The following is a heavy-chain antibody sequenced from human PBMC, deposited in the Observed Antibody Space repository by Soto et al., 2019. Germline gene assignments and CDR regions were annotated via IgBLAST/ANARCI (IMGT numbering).Heavy chain of an antibody. CDR3: ARDPYYDFGAPSEYYFDY. CDR2: ISSGSTYT. D-gene: IGHD3-3*01. CDR1: GFTFSDYY. Sequence: QVQLVESGGCLVKPGGSLRLSCAASGFTFSDYYMSWIRQAPGKGLEGVSYISSGSTYTNYADSVKGRFTISRDNAKNSLYLQMNSLRAEDTAVYYCARDPYYDFGAPSEYYFDYWGQGTLVTVSS. J-gene: IGHJ4*02. V-gene: IGHV3-11*06.